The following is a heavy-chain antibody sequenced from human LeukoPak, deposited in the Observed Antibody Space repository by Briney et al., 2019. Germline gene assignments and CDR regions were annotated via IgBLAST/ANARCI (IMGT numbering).Heavy chain of an antibody. CDR2: INAGNGNT. V-gene: IGHV1-3*01. J-gene: IGHJ4*02. CDR3: ARVETMVRGATFDY. CDR1: GYTFTSYA. Sequence: ASVKVSCKASGYTFTSYAMHWVRQAPGQRLEWMGWINAGNGNTKYSQKFQGRVTITRDTSASTAYMELSSLRSEDTAVYYCARVETMVRGATFDYWGQGTLVTVSS. D-gene: IGHD3-10*01.